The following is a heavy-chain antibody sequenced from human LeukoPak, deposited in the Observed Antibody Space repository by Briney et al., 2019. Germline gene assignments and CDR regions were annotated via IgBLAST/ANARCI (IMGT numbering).Heavy chain of an antibody. V-gene: IGHV4-59*01. CDR3: AREGVGYCSGGSCHGGFWYYYMDV. Sequence: SETLSLTCTVSGGSISSYYWSWIRQPPGKGLEWIGYLYYSGSTNYNPSLKSRVTISVDTSKNQFSLKLSSVTVADTAVYYCAREGVGYCSGGSCHGGFWYYYMDVWGKGTTVTVSS. D-gene: IGHD2-15*01. CDR2: LYYSGST. CDR1: GGSISSYY. J-gene: IGHJ6*03.